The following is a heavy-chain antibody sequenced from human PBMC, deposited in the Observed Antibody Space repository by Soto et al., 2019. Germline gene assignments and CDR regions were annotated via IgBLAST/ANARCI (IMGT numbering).Heavy chain of an antibody. D-gene: IGHD1-1*01. Sequence: QVQLVESGGVVDQPRSSLILSGAASGFTISSHGMHCVRQAPAKWLEWVAIISYDGSSKSYADYVKGRFTISRDKSTNMLYLQMNSLRAEDTDVYYCATSTGTAYWGQGTLVIVSA. CDR3: ATSTGTAY. CDR1: GFTISSHG. CDR2: ISYDGSSK. V-gene: IGHV3-30*03. J-gene: IGHJ4*02.